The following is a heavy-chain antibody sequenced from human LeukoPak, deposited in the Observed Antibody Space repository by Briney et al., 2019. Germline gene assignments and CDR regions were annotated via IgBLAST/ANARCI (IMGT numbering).Heavy chain of an antibody. CDR3: AREASNNWNVPANYFDY. V-gene: IGHV3-21*01. Sequence: PGGSLRLSCAASGFTFSSYNMNWVRQAPGKGLEWVSFISSSSTYIYYADSVKGRFTISRDSAKSSLYLQMNSLRAEDTAVYYCAREASNNWNVPANYFDYWGQGTLVSVSS. D-gene: IGHD1-20*01. J-gene: IGHJ4*02. CDR2: ISSSSTYI. CDR1: GFTFSSYN.